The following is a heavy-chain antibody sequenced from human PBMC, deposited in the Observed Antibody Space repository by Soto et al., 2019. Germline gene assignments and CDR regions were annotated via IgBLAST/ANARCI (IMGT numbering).Heavy chain of an antibody. J-gene: IGHJ4*02. CDR3: ATSLKAAAGTCFGY. CDR2: ISYDGSNK. D-gene: IGHD6-13*01. CDR1: GFTFSSYA. Sequence: QTGRSLRLSCAASGFTFSSYAMHWVRHAPGKGLGWVAVISYDGSNKYYADSVKGRFTISRDNSKNTLYLQMNSLRAEDTAVYYCATSLKAAAGTCFGYWGQRSLVTVS. V-gene: IGHV3-30-3*01.